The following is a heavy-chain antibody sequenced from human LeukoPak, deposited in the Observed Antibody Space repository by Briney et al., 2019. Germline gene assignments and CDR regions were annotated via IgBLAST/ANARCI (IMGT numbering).Heavy chain of an antibody. Sequence: SETLSLTCSVSGWSVNRGSYYWTWIRQPPGKGLEWIGDIYYSETTNYNPSLETRVTISVDTSKTQFSLRLSSVTGADTAVYYCARRPSRYYYDTSGFDDWGQGSLVTVSS. CDR3: ARRPSRYYYDTSGFDD. D-gene: IGHD3-22*01. CDR2: IYYSETT. CDR1: GWSVNRGSYY. J-gene: IGHJ4*02. V-gene: IGHV4-61*01.